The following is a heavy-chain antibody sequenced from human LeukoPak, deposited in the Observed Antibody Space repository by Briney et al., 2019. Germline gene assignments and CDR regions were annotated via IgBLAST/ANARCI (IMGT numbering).Heavy chain of an antibody. J-gene: IGHJ4*02. Sequence: GGSLRLSCAASGFTFSSYWMHWVRQAPGKRLVWVSRINSDGSSTSYADSVKGRFTISRDNAKNTLYLQMNSLRAEDTAVYYCAREDSMIVAVDYWGQGTLVTVTS. CDR1: GFTFSSYW. CDR3: AREDSMIVAVDY. CDR2: INSDGSST. D-gene: IGHD3-22*01. V-gene: IGHV3-74*01.